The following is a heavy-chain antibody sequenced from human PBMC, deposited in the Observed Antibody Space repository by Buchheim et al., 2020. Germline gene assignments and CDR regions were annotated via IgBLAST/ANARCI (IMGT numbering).Heavy chain of an antibody. CDR1: GFTVSSDS. J-gene: IGHJ5*02. Sequence: EVQLVESGGGLVQPGGSLRLSCAVSGFTVSSDSMSWVRQAPGKGLEWVSAIYGGGATYYTDSVKGRFNISRDSSKNTLYLQMNRLRVEDTAMYYGARRQPSGSWLDPWGQGTL. CDR2: IYGGGAT. V-gene: IGHV3-66*01. D-gene: IGHD3-22*01. CDR3: ARRQPSGSWLDP.